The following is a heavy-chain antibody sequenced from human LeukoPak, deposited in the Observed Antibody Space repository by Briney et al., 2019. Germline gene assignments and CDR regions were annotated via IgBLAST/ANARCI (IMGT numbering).Heavy chain of an antibody. CDR2: IRSKANSYAT. J-gene: IGHJ6*03. V-gene: IGHV3-73*01. CDR1: GFTFSGSA. D-gene: IGHD2-2*01. Sequence: AGGSLRLSRAASGFTFSGSAMHWVRQASGKGLEWVGRIRSKANSYATAYAASVKGRFTISRDDSKNTAYLQMNSLKTEDTAVYYCTRPIVVVPAAMGSGYYYYYMDVWGKGTTVTVSS. CDR3: TRPIVVVPAAMGSGYYYYYMDV.